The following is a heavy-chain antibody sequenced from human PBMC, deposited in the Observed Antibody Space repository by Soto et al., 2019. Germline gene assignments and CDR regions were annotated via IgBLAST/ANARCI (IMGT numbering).Heavy chain of an antibody. D-gene: IGHD1-26*01. CDR2: IIPFFGTS. J-gene: IGHJ6*02. CDR3: ARVGHITIFGMVV. Sequence: QVQLVQSGAEVKKPGSSVKVSCEASGGTFSSYPINWVRQAPGQGLEWMGGIIPFFGTSNYAQKFQGRVTITADDSTSTVYMELRSLRSKVSVVYYCARVGHITIFGMVVWGQGTMVTVSS. V-gene: IGHV1-69*01. CDR1: GGTFSSYP.